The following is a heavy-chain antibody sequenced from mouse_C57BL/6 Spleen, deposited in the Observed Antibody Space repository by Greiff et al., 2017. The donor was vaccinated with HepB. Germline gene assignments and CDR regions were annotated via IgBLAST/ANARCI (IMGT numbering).Heavy chain of an antibody. CDR3: ARAPTVVAIDY. CDR1: GYTFTSYW. D-gene: IGHD1-1*01. J-gene: IGHJ2*01. V-gene: IGHV1-72*01. Sequence: QVQLQQPGAELVKPGASVKLSCKASGYTFTSYWMPWVEQRPGPGLEWIGRIDPNSGGTKYNEKFKGKATLTVDKPSSTAYMQLSSLTSEDSAVYYCARAPTVVAIDYWGQGTPLTGSS. CDR2: IDPNSGGT.